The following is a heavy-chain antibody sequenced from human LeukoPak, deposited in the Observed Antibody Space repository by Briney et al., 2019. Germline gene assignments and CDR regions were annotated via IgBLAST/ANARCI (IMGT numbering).Heavy chain of an antibody. J-gene: IGHJ4*02. CDR2: ISAYSGNT. CDR1: GYTFTSYG. V-gene: IGHV1-18*01. CDR3: ARTYSGYDPGSYYFDY. D-gene: IGHD5-12*01. Sequence: ASVKVSCKASGYTFTSYGISWVRQAPGQGLEWMGWISAYSGNTNYAQKLQGRVTMTTDTSTSTAYMELRSLRSDDTAVYYCARTYSGYDPGSYYFDYWGQGTLVTVSS.